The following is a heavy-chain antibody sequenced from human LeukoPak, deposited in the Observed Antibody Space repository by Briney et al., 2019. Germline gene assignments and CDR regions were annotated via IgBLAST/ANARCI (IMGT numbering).Heavy chain of an antibody. CDR1: GFTFTDYW. D-gene: IGHD2-15*01. CDR3: SPGFAFDV. CDR2: ISTDGGRT. V-gene: IGHV3-74*01. Sequence: PGGSLRLSCAASGFTFTDYWMHWVRQRPGGGLVWVSHISTDGGRTNYADSVKGRFTTSRDNTKNTVYLQMSSLRAEDTAVYYCSPGFAFDVWGQGTMVTVSS. J-gene: IGHJ3*01.